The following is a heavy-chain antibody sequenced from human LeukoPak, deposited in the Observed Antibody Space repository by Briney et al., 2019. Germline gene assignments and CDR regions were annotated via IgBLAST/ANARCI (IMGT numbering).Heavy chain of an antibody. CDR2: SHITGAS. D-gene: IGHD2-8*01. V-gene: IGHV4-38-2*02. Sequence: SETLSLTCTVSGYSISDGYYWGWIRQPPGKGLEWIGNSHITGASFYNPSLKSRVTISIDTSKNQFSLRLSSVTAADTALYYCARDGVEVRSPRPFAYGGKGTQVTVSS. J-gene: IGHJ4*02. CDR3: ARDGVEVRSPRPFAY. CDR1: GYSISDGYY.